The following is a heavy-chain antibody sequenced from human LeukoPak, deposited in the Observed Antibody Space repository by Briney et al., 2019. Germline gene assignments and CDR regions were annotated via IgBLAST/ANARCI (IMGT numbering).Heavy chain of an antibody. CDR1: GGSFSGYY. Sequence: SETLSLTCAVYGGSFSGYYWSWIRQPPGKGLEWIGEINHSGSTNYNPSLKSRVTISVDTSKNQFSLKLSSVTAADTAVYYCARGVSFHGYYHYYGMDVWGQGTTVTVSS. J-gene: IGHJ6*02. CDR2: INHSGST. V-gene: IGHV4-34*01. CDR3: ARGVSFHGYYHYYGMDV. D-gene: IGHD3-16*01.